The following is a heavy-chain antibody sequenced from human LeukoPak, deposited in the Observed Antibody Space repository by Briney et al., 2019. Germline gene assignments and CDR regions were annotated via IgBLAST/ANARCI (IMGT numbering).Heavy chain of an antibody. CDR3: AKDPDSSALNWFDP. Sequence: GGSLRLSCAGSGITFRNYGMHWVRQAPGKGLEWVAGISYDGSHKYYADSVKGRFTISRDNSKNTLYLQMNSLRAEDTAVYYCAKDPDSSALNWFDPWGQGTLVTVSS. CDR2: ISYDGSHK. D-gene: IGHD6-19*01. J-gene: IGHJ5*02. CDR1: GITFRNYG. V-gene: IGHV3-30*18.